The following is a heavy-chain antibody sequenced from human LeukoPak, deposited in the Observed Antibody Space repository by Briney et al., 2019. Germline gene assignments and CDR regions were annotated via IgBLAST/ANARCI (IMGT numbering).Heavy chain of an antibody. Sequence: MAGGSLRLSCAASGFTFRRCAVNWVRQAPGKGLEWVSFISGGGSYIYYAESVKGRFTISRDNAKNSLYLQMNSLRAEDTAIYYCARDRVASGRFGEVASWGQGTLVTVSS. CDR3: ARDRVASGRFGEVAS. V-gene: IGHV3-21*01. CDR1: GFTFRRCA. J-gene: IGHJ5*02. D-gene: IGHD3-10*01. CDR2: ISGGGSYI.